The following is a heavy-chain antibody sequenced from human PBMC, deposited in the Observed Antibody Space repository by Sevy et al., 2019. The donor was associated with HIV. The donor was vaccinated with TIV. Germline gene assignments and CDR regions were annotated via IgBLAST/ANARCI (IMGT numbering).Heavy chain of an antibody. CDR1: GFTFSSYG. V-gene: IGHV3-48*02. J-gene: IGHJ3*02. Sequence: GGSLRLSCAASGFTFSSYGMNWVRQAPGKGLEWVSYISSSIITIYYADSVKGRFTISRDNAKNSLYLQMNSLRDEDTAVYYCARDNGYGDYFHAFDIWGQGTMVTVSS. CDR2: ISSSIITI. D-gene: IGHD4-17*01. CDR3: ARDNGYGDYFHAFDI.